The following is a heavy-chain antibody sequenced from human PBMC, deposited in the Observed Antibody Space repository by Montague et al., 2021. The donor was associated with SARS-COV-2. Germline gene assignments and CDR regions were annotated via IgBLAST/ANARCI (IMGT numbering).Heavy chain of an antibody. V-gene: IGHV4-38-2*02. Sequence: SETLSLTCTVSGYSISSGYYWCWVRQPPGKGLEWLGFIEYCGSTYYNPSLKTRVTMSLDTSKNQFSLKLTSATAADAALYYCARDIPLGMDVWGRGTTVTVSS. CDR3: ARDIPLGMDV. J-gene: IGHJ6*02. CDR1: GYSISSGYY. CDR2: IEYCGST.